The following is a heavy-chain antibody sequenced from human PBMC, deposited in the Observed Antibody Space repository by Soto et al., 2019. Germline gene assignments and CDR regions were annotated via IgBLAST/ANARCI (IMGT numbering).Heavy chain of an antibody. CDR2: IYSSGST. CDR3: ASDCYSSGSNWLDP. J-gene: IGHJ5*02. CDR1: DGSINSYF. D-gene: IGHD6-25*01. V-gene: IGHV4-4*07. Sequence: SETLSLTCTVCDGSINSYFRSWIRQPAGKGLEWIGRIYSSGSTNYNPSLKSRVTMSVDTSKNQFSLKLRSVTAADTAVYYCASDCYSSGSNWLDPWGPGSLVTVS.